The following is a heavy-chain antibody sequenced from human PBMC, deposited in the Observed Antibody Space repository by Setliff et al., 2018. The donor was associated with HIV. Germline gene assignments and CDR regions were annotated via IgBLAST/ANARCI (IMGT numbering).Heavy chain of an antibody. V-gene: IGHV1-18*01. CDR1: GYTFTSYG. Sequence: ASVKVSCKASGYTFTSYGISWVRQAPGQGLEWMGWISAYNGNTNYAQKFQGRVTITADKSTTTAYMELSSLRSEDTAVYYCARDIPHDYTFWSGSTRFDPWGQGTLVTVSS. J-gene: IGHJ5*02. D-gene: IGHD3-3*01. CDR3: ARDIPHDYTFWSGSTRFDP. CDR2: ISAYNGNT.